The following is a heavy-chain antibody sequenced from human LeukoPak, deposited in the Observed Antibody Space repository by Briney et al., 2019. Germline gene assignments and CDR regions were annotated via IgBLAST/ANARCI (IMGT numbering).Heavy chain of an antibody. D-gene: IGHD2-8*01. CDR1: GGTFSSYA. CDR2: IIPIFGTA. V-gene: IGHV1-69*05. Sequence: GASVKVSSKASGGTFSSYAISWVRQAPGQGLEWMGGIIPIFGTANYAQKFQGRVTITTDESTSTAYMELSSLRSEDTAVYYCARDRGFECTNGVCYTLRYFDYWGQGTLVTVSS. CDR3: ARDRGFECTNGVCYTLRYFDY. J-gene: IGHJ4*02.